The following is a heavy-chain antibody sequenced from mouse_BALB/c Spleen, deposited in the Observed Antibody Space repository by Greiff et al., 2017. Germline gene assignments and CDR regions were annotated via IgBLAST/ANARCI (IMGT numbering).Heavy chain of an antibody. D-gene: IGHD2-14*01. V-gene: IGHV5-12-2*01. CDR2: ISNGGGST. J-gene: IGHJ4*01. Sequence: EVQLVESGGGLVQPGGSLKLSCAASGFTFSSYTMSWVRQTPEKRLEWVAYISNGGGSTYYPDTVKGRFTISRDNAKNTLYLQMSGLKSEDTAMYYCARRKGGYDYAMDYWGQGTSVTVSS. CDR3: ARRKGGYDYAMDY. CDR1: GFTFSSYT.